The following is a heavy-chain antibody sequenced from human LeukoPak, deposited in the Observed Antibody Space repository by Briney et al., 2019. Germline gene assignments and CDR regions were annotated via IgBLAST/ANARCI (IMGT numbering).Heavy chain of an antibody. CDR2: IYPGDPDT. V-gene: IGHV5-51*01. CDR1: GYSFSSYW. J-gene: IGHJ4*02. CDR3: ARLNALLWNFDY. Sequence: GESLKISCKGSGYSFSSYWLGWVRQMPGKGLEWMGIIYPGDPDTRYSPSFQGQVTISADKSISTAYLQWSSLKASDTAMYYCARLNALLWNFDYWGQGTLVTVSS. D-gene: IGHD2-2*01.